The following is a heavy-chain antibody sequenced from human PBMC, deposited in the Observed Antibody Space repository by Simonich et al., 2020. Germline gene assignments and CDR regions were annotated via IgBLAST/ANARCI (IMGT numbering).Heavy chain of an antibody. V-gene: IGHV1-2*02. D-gene: IGHD7-27*01. J-gene: IGHJ3*02. Sequence: QVQLVQSGAEVKKPGASVKVSCKASGYTFTGYYMHWVRQAPGQGRDGMGGINPNSGGTNYAQKFQGRVTMTRDTSISTAYMELSRLRSDDTAVYYCARGRLTGDKGAFDIWGQGTMVTVSS. CDR2: INPNSGGT. CDR3: ARGRLTGDKGAFDI. CDR1: GYTFTGYY.